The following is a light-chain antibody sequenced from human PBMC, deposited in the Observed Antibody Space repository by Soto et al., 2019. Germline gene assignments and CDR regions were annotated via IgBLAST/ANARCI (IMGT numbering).Light chain of an antibody. CDR3: LQHNTYPYT. CDR2: GAS. Sequence: DIQMTQSPSAMSASVGDRVTITCRASQGIRISLAWFQQTPGKVPKRLIYGASSLEGGVPSRFSGSGSGTEFTLTITGLQPEDLATYYCLQHNTYPYTFGQGTKLEIK. V-gene: IGKV1-17*03. CDR1: QGIRIS. J-gene: IGKJ2*01.